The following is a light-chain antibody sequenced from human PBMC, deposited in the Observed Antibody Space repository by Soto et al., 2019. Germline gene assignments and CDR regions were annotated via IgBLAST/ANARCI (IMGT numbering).Light chain of an antibody. CDR2: EGS. CDR1: SSDVGSYNL. V-gene: IGLV2-23*01. Sequence: QSALTQPAFVSGSPGQSITISCTGTSSDVGSYNLVSWYQQHPGKAPKLMIYEGSKRPSGVSNRFSGSKSGNTASLTISGLQAEDEADYYCCSYAGSSVVVFGGGTKLTVL. CDR3: CSYAGSSVVV. J-gene: IGLJ2*01.